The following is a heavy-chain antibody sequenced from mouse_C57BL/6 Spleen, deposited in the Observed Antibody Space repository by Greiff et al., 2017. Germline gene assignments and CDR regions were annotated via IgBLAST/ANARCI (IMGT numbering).Heavy chain of an antibody. D-gene: IGHD2-1*01. CDR3: TREEDYYGNFYCDF. V-gene: IGHV1-15*01. J-gene: IGHJ2*01. Sequence: VQLQQPGAELVRPGASVTLSCKASGYTFTGYEMHWVKQTPVHGLEWIGAIDPDTGGTAYNQKFKGKAILTVDTSSSTSYMALRSLTSEDSSVYYCTREEDYYGNFYCDFWGQGTTLTVSS. CDR2: IDPDTGGT. CDR1: GYTFTGYE.